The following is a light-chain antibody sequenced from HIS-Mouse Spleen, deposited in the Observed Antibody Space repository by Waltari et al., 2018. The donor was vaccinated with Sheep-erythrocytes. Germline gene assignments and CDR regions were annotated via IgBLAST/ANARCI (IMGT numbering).Light chain of an antibody. V-gene: IGLV2-8*01. CDR3: QAWDSSTAWV. CDR1: SSDAGGYNC. J-gene: IGLJ3*02. Sequence: QSALTQPPSASGSPGQSVTISCTGTSSDAGGYNCVSWYQQHPGKAPKLMIYEVSKRPSGVPDRFSGSNSGNTATLTISGAQAMDEADYYCQAWDSSTAWVFGGGTKLTVL. CDR2: EVS.